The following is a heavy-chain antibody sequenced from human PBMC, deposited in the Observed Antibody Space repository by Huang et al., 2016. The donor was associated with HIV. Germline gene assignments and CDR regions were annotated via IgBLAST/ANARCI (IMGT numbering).Heavy chain of an antibody. J-gene: IGHJ4*02. CDR2: ISETGSVI. CDR1: GFSFSSCN. Sequence: EEQLVESGGGLVQPGGSLRLSCAASGFSFSSCNMNWVRQAPGKGLEWLSYISETGSVITYADSVKGRFTVSRDNAKNSLYRQMDSLRAEDTAVYYCARGYSSSWLYNWGQGTLVTVSS. D-gene: IGHD6-13*01. V-gene: IGHV3-48*01. CDR3: ARGYSSSWLYN.